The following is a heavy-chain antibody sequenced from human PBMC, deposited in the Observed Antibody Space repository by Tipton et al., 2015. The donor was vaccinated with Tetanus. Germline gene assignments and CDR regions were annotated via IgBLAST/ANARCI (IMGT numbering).Heavy chain of an antibody. Sequence: QSGPEVKKPGASVKVSYKASGYTFTSYYMHWVRQAPGQGLEWMGIINPSGGSTSYAQKFQGRVTMTRDTSTSTVYMELSSLRSEDTAVYYCARTPPPGAFDIWGQGTMVTVSS. CDR2: INPSGGST. D-gene: IGHD3-10*01. V-gene: IGHV1-46*01. CDR3: ARTPPPGAFDI. J-gene: IGHJ3*02. CDR1: GYTFTSYY.